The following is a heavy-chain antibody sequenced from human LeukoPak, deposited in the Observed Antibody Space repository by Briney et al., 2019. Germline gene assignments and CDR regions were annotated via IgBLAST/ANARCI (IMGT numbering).Heavy chain of an antibody. V-gene: IGHV4-61*02. Sequence: SETLSLTCTVSGGSISSGSYYWSWIRQPAGKGLEWIGRIYTSGSTNYNPSLKSRVTISVDTSKNQFSLKLSSVTAADTAVYYCARESVVTAIFIWGQGTLVTVSS. J-gene: IGHJ4*02. CDR2: IYTSGST. CDR3: ARESVVTAIFI. D-gene: IGHD2-21*02. CDR1: GGSISSGSYY.